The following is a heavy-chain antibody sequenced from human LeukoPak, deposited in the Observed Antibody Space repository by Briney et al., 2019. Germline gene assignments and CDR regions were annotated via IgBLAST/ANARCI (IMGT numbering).Heavy chain of an antibody. CDR2: IYYSGST. CDR3: ARLTPPHAQQLVSNYLDY. Sequence: PSETLSLTCTVSGGSISSSSYYWGWIRQPPGTGLEWIGSIYYSGSTYYNPSFKSRVTISVDTSKNQFSLKLSSVTAADTAVYYCARLTPPHAQQLVSNYLDYWGQGTLVTVSS. CDR1: GGSISSSSYY. J-gene: IGHJ4*02. V-gene: IGHV4-39*01. D-gene: IGHD6-13*01.